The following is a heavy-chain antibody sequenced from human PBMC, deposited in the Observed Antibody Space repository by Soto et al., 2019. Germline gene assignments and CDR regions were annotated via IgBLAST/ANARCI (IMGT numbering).Heavy chain of an antibody. V-gene: IGHV3-23*01. CDR2: ISGSGGST. CDR3: AKVRTMVRGVISNWFDP. D-gene: IGHD3-10*01. CDR1: GFTFSSYA. Sequence: EVQLLESGGGLVQPGGSLRLSCAASGFTFSSYAMSWVRQAPGKGLEWVSAISGSGGSTYYADSVKGRFTISRDNSKNTLYLQMNSLRAEDTAVYYCAKVRTMVRGVISNWFDPWGQGTLVPVSS. J-gene: IGHJ5*02.